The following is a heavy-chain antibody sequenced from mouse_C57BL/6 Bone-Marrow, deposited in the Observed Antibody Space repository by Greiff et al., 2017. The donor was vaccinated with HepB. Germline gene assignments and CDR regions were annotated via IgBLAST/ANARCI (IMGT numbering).Heavy chain of an antibody. Sequence: DVKLVESGGGLVKPGGSLKLSCAASGFTFSSYAMSWVRQTPEKRLAWVATISDGGSYTYYPDNVKGRFTISRDNAKNNLYLQMSHLKSEDTAMYYCARVITTVVYFDYWGQGTTLTVSS. V-gene: IGHV5-4*03. J-gene: IGHJ2*01. CDR3: ARVITTVVYFDY. CDR2: ISDGGSYT. CDR1: GFTFSSYA. D-gene: IGHD1-1*01.